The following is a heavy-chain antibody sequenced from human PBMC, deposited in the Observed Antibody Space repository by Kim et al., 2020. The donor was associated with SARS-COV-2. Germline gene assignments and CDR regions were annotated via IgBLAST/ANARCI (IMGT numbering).Heavy chain of an antibody. CDR2: TFYSAKWYN. V-gene: IGHV6-1*01. CDR3: VGGSGWNS. CDR1: GDSVSINRAA. J-gene: IGHJ4*02. Sequence: SQTLSLTCAISGDSVSINRAAWNWIRQSPSRCLEWLGRTFYSAKWYNEYALSVKCRITINPDTSKNQFSLQLKSVTPEVTAVYYCVGGSGWNSWGQGTLVTVSS. D-gene: IGHD6-19*01.